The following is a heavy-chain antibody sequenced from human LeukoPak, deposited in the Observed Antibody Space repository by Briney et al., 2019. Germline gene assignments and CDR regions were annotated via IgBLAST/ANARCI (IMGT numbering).Heavy chain of an antibody. CDR1: GGSISSGGYY. Sequence: SETLSLTCTVSGGSISSGGYYWSWIRQHPGKGLEWIGYIYYSGSTYYNPSLKSRVTISVDTSKNQFSLKLSSVTAADTAVYYCGRGPKATWFGELGWSSRTNWFDPWGQGTLVTVSS. J-gene: IGHJ5*02. CDR2: IYYSGST. CDR3: GRGPKATWFGELGWSSRTNWFDP. D-gene: IGHD3-10*01. V-gene: IGHV4-31*03.